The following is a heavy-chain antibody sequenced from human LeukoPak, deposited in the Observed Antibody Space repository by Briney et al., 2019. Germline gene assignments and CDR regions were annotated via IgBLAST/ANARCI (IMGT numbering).Heavy chain of an antibody. D-gene: IGHD2-2*02. CDR1: GFTFSSYW. Sequence: GSLRLSCAASGFTFSSYWMSWVRQAPGKGLEWVANIKQDGSEKYYVDSVKGRFTISRDNAKNSVYLQMNSLRAEDTAVYYCARHFQRNSYIVVVPAAILDWFDPWGQGTLVTVSS. CDR3: ARHFQRNSYIVVVPAAILDWFDP. V-gene: IGHV3-7*01. CDR2: IKQDGSEK. J-gene: IGHJ5*02.